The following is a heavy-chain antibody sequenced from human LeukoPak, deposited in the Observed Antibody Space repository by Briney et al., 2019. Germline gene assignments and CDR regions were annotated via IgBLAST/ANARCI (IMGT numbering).Heavy chain of an antibody. CDR2: ISSSGSTI. J-gene: IGHJ5*02. CDR3: ASPWGYYYGSGSYPP. V-gene: IGHV3-48*03. Sequence: PGGSLRLSCAASGFTFSSYEMNWVRQAPGKGLEWVSYISSSGSTIYYADSVKGRFTISRDNAKNSLYLQMNSLRAEDTAVYYCASPWGYYYGSGSYPPWGQGTLVTVSS. CDR1: GFTFSSYE. D-gene: IGHD3-10*01.